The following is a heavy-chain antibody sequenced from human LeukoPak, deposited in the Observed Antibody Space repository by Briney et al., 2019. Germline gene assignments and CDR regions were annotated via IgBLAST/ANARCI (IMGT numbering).Heavy chain of an antibody. J-gene: IGHJ3*02. D-gene: IGHD3-22*01. CDR3: ARPGLHTYYYDSSGAFDI. CDR1: GGSISSSSYY. V-gene: IGHV4-39*01. Sequence: SETLYLTCTVSGGSISSSSYYWGWIRQPPGKGLEWIGSIYYSGSTYYNPSLKSRVTISVDTSKNQFSLKLSSVTAADTAVYYCARPGLHTYYYDSSGAFDIWGQGTMVTVSS. CDR2: IYYSGST.